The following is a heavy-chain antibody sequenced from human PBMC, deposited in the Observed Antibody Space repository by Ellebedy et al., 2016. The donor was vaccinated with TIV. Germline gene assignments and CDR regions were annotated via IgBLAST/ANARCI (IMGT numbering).Heavy chain of an antibody. V-gene: IGHV3-7*03. CDR2: IADDGREE. D-gene: IGHD4-17*01. CDR1: GFMFWRRW. CDR3: SSGLTGDYGAFDV. J-gene: IGHJ3*01. Sequence: GESLKISCAASGFMFWRRWMSWVRQAPGMGLEWVANIADDGREENYVDSVRGRFTISRDNAKNLLSLHMNTLRAEETAIYYCSSGLTGDYGAFDVWGPGTMVTVSS.